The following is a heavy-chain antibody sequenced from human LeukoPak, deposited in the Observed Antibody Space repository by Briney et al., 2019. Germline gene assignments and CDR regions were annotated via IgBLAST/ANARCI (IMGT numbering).Heavy chain of an antibody. V-gene: IGHV4-59*01. Sequence: PSETLSLTCTVSGGSISSYYWSWIRQPPGKGLEWIGYIYYSGSTNYNPSLKSRVTISVDTSKNQFSLKLSSVTAADTAVYYCARAPFGRMGYWGQGTLVTVSS. J-gene: IGHJ4*02. CDR1: GGSISSYY. CDR3: ARAPFGRMGY. D-gene: IGHD2-15*01. CDR2: IYYSGST.